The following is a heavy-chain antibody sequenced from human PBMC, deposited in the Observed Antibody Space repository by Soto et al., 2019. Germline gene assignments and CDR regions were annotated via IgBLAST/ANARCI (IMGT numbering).Heavy chain of an antibody. Sequence: PGGSLRLSCAASGFTFSSYAMSWVRQAPGKGLEWVSAISGSGGSTYYADSVKGRFTISRDNSKNTLYLQMNSLRAEDTAVYYCSKWPSYYYDSSGYPYYFDYWGQGTLVTVSS. D-gene: IGHD3-22*01. CDR3: SKWPSYYYDSSGYPYYFDY. V-gene: IGHV3-23*01. CDR2: ISGSGGST. J-gene: IGHJ4*02. CDR1: GFTFSSYA.